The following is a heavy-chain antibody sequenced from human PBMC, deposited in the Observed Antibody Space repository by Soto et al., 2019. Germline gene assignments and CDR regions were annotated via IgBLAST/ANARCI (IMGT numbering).Heavy chain of an antibody. CDR1: GFTFSSYG. Sequence: QVQLVESGGGVVQPGRSLRLSCAASGFTFSSYGMHWVRQAPGKGLEWVAVIWYDGSNKYYADSVKGRFTISRDNSKNTLDLQMNSLRAEDTAVYYCARAYDSSGYGTDAFDIWGQGPMVTVSS. D-gene: IGHD3-22*01. CDR3: ARAYDSSGYGTDAFDI. V-gene: IGHV3-33*01. J-gene: IGHJ3*02. CDR2: IWYDGSNK.